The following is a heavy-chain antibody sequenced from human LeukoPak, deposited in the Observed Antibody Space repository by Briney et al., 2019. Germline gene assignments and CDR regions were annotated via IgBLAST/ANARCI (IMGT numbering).Heavy chain of an antibody. Sequence: SETLSLTCTVSGYSISSGYYWGWIRQPPGKGLEWIGSIYHSGSTYYNPSLKSRVTISVDTSRNQFSLKLSSVTAADTAVYYCTRNTSPDSGLTGHSDHWGQGTLVTVSS. CDR2: IYHSGST. J-gene: IGHJ5*02. V-gene: IGHV4-38-2*02. CDR1: GYSISSGYY. CDR3: TRNTSPDSGLTGHSDH. D-gene: IGHD3-9*01.